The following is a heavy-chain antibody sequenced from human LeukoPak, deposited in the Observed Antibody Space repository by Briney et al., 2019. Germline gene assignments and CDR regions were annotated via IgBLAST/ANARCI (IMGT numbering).Heavy chain of an antibody. CDR3: ARDRVYYDSRLPLPKKHWWFGP. V-gene: IGHV4-39*07. Sequence: SETLSLTCTVSGGSISSSSYYWGWIRQPPGKGLEWIGSIYYSGSTYYNPSLKSRVTISVDTSKNQFSLKLSSVTAADTAVYYCARDRVYYDSRLPLPKKHWWFGPWGQGTLVTVSS. CDR2: IYYSGST. J-gene: IGHJ5*02. D-gene: IGHD3-22*01. CDR1: GGSISSSSYY.